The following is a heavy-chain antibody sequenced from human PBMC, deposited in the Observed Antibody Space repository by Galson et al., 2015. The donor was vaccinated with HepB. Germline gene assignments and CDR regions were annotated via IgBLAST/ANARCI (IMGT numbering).Heavy chain of an antibody. D-gene: IGHD3-10*01. CDR3: ARAHYGSGSYIGGDFDY. Sequence: SLRLSCAASGCTFSSYAMPWFRQAPGKGLEWVAVISYDGSNKYYADSVKGRFTISRDNSKNTLYLQMNSLRAEDTAVYYCARAHYGSGSYIGGDFDYWGQGTLVTVSS. CDR1: GCTFSSYA. CDR2: ISYDGSNK. J-gene: IGHJ4*02. V-gene: IGHV3-30*04.